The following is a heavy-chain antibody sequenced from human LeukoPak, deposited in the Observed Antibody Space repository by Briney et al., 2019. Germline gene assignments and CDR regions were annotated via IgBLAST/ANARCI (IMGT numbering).Heavy chain of an antibody. CDR1: GFTFSTYS. J-gene: IGHJ1*01. Sequence: RGSLRLSCAVSGFTFSTYSVNWVRQAPGKGLEWVSYISSSSTIYYADSVKGRFTISRDNAKNSLYLQMNSLRDEDTAVYYCAKDSDYYHSSGYYYAYFQHCGQGTLVTVSS. CDR3: AKDSDYYHSSGYYYAYFQH. CDR2: ISSSSTI. V-gene: IGHV3-48*02. D-gene: IGHD3-22*01.